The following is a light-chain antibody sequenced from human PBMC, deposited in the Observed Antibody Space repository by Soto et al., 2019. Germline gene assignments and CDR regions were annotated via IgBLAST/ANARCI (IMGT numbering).Light chain of an antibody. CDR1: QGISSY. Sequence: DIQMNQSPSSLSASVGDRVTITCQASQGISSYLAWYQQKPGKAPKILIYAASTLQSGVPSRFRGRGSGTDFTLTISSLQPEDFETDYCQQLNSYPITFGQGTRLEIK. V-gene: IGKV1-9*01. CDR3: QQLNSYPIT. CDR2: AAS. J-gene: IGKJ5*01.